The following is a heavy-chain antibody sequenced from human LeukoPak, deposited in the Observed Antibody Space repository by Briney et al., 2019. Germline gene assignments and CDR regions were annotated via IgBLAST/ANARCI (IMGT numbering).Heavy chain of an antibody. CDR3: ARLATIAVAGRPNDY. D-gene: IGHD6-19*01. CDR2: IIPIFGTA. CDR1: GYTFTSYG. J-gene: IGHJ4*02. Sequence: SVKVSCKASGYTFTSYGISWVRQAPGQGLEWMGGIIPIFGTANYAQKFQGRVTITADESTSTAYMELSSLRSEDTAVYYCARLATIAVAGRPNDYWGQGTLVTVSS. V-gene: IGHV1-69*13.